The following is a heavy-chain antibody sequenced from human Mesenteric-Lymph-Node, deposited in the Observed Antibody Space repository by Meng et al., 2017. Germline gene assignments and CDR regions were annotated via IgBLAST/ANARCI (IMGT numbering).Heavy chain of an antibody. D-gene: IGHD2-15*01. V-gene: IGHV1-46*01. J-gene: IGHJ5*02. CDR1: GGTFSNYP. CDR3: ARADVVVDRNWFDP. CDR2: INPSGGST. Sequence: ASVKVSCKASGGTFSNYPLSWVRQGPGQGLEWMGIINPSGGSTSYAQKFQGRVTMTRDTSTSTVYMELSSLRSEDTAVYYCARADVVVDRNWFDPWGQGTLVTVSS.